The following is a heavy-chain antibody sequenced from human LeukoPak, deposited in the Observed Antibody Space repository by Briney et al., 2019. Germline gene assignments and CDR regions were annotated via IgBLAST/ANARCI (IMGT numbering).Heavy chain of an antibody. CDR3: ARDPPRYQLPYRYYYYGMDV. Sequence: GGSLRLSCAASGFTFSSYAMHWVRQAPGKGLEWVAVISYDGSNKYYADSVKGRFTISRANSKNTLYLQMNRLRAEDTAVYYCARDPPRYQLPYRYYYYGMDVWGQGTTVTVSS. V-gene: IGHV3-30-3*01. CDR1: GFTFSSYA. CDR2: ISYDGSNK. J-gene: IGHJ6*02. D-gene: IGHD2-2*01.